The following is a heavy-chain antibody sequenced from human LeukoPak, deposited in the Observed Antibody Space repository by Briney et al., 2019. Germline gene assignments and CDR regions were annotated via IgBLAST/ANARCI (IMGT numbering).Heavy chain of an antibody. CDR1: GGSFSGYY. CDR2: INHSGST. CDR3: ARVGWFGKGYYYGMDV. Sequence: PSETLSLTCAVYGGSFSGYYWSWIRQPPGKGLEWIGEINHSGSTNYNPSLKSRVTISVDTSKNQFSLKLGSVTAADTAVYYCARVGWFGKGYYYGMDVWGKGTTVTVSS. V-gene: IGHV4-34*01. J-gene: IGHJ6*04. D-gene: IGHD3-10*01.